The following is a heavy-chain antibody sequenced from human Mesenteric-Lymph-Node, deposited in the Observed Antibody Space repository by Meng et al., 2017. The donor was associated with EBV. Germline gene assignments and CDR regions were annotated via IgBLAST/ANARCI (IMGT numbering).Heavy chain of an antibody. D-gene: IGHD1-1*01. CDR2: IIPIFGTA. CDR1: GGTFSSYA. V-gene: IGHV1-69*06. CDR3: ARDRGLERNDGIDY. J-gene: IGHJ4*02. Sequence: HGERARCVAELKKPGSSVKVSDRASGGTFSSYAISWVRQAPGQGLEWMGGIIPIFGTANYAQKFQGRVTITADKSTSTAYMELSSLRSEDTAVYYCARDRGLERNDGIDYWGQGTLVTVSS.